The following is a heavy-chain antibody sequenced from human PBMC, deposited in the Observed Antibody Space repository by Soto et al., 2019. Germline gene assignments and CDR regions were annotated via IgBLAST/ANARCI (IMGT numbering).Heavy chain of an antibody. CDR2: TYYRRNT. V-gene: IGHV4-39*01. J-gene: IGHJ4*02. CDR1: GGSIDSTDFY. Sequence: QLQLQESGPGLVKPSETLSLTCSVSGGSIDSTDFYWVWVRQPPGEGLEWIGSTYYRRNTYYNSSLXXXXXXXXXXXXXXXXXXXXXXTAADTAVYFCARHGHWAPLDDWGQGTLVTVSS. CDR3: ARHGHWAPLDD. D-gene: IGHD3-3*01.